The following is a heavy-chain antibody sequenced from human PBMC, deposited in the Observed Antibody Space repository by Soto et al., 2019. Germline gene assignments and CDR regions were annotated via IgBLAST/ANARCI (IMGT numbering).Heavy chain of an antibody. CDR2: VGTAGDT. CDR3: AREGAAAAHYYYYGMDV. Sequence: EVQLVESGGGLVQPGGSLRLSCAASGFTFSSYDMHWVRQATGKGLEWVSAVGTAGDTYYPGSVKGRFTISRENAKNSLYLQMNSLRAGDTAVYYCAREGAAAAHYYYYGMDVWGQGTTVTVSS. J-gene: IGHJ6*02. CDR1: GFTFSSYD. V-gene: IGHV3-13*01. D-gene: IGHD6-13*01.